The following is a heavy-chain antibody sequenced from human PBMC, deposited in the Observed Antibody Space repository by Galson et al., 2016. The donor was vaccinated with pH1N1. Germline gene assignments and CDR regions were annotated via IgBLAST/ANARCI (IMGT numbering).Heavy chain of an antibody. J-gene: IGHJ3*02. D-gene: IGHD5-12*01. Sequence: SLRLSCAASGFGFSSYAMSWVRQAPGKGLEWVSSVSGSGGYTYDADSVKGRFTISRDNSNSTLYLQMNSLRVEDTALYYCAKANFGGYDVDAFDIWGQGTMVTVSS. CDR1: GFGFSSYA. CDR2: VSGSGGYT. CDR3: AKANFGGYDVDAFDI. V-gene: IGHV3-23*01.